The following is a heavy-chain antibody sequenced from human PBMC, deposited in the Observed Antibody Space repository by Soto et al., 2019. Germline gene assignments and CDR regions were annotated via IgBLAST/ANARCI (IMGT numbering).Heavy chain of an antibody. V-gene: IGHV3-30*18. CDR3: AKDRGLVSPPYYYYGMDV. CDR1: DFTFSSYG. D-gene: IGHD6-19*01. Sequence: GGSLRLSCEVPDFTFSSYGMQWVRHAPGKGLGRVAVISFPGSNKHYLHFVNGRFTISRDNSKNTPYLQMNSLRADDTAVYYCAKDRGLVSPPYYYYGMDVWAQGTTVTVSS. J-gene: IGHJ6*02. CDR2: ISFPGSNK.